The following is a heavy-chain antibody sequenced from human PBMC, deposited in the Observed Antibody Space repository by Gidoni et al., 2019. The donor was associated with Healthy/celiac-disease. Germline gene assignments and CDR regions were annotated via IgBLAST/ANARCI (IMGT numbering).Heavy chain of an antibody. CDR3: ARDQGPRYYYDSSGYYGFDY. CDR1: GGTFSSYA. J-gene: IGHJ4*02. V-gene: IGHV1-69*01. Sequence: QVQLVQSGAEVKKPGSSVKVSCKASGGTFSSYAISWVRQAPGQGLEWMGGIIPIFGTANYAQKFQGRVTITADESTSTAYMELSSLRSEDTAVYYCARDQGPRYYYDSSGYYGFDYWGQGTLVTVSS. CDR2: IIPIFGTA. D-gene: IGHD3-22*01.